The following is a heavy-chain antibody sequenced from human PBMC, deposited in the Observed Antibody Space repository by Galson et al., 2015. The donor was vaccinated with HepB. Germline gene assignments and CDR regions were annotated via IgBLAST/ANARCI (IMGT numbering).Heavy chain of an antibody. V-gene: IGHV1-69*13. CDR1: GDIFTDFA. D-gene: IGHD4-17*01. J-gene: IGHJ2*01. CDR3: ARDTRYGSNWYFDL. CDR2: IITVSGST. Sequence: SVKVSCKASGDIFTDFAISWVRKAPGQGLEWMGGIITVSGSTEYAQKFQGRVTISADEATTTIYMELRRLRSEDTAFYYCARDTRYGSNWYFDLWGRGTLVTVSS.